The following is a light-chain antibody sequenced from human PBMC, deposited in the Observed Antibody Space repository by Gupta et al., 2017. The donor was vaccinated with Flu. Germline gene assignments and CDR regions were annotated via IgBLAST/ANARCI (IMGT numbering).Light chain of an antibody. CDR2: GTN. CDR1: SSNIGAGYD. J-gene: IGLJ3*02. V-gene: IGLV1-40*01. Sequence: QSVLTQPPSVSGAPGQRVAISCTGSSSNIGAGYDVHWYQRLPGTAPKLLIYGTNNRPSVVPDRFSGSKSGTSASLTITGLRAEDAADYYCHSYDSIRSGWRVFGGGTKLIVL. CDR3: HSYDSIRSGWRV.